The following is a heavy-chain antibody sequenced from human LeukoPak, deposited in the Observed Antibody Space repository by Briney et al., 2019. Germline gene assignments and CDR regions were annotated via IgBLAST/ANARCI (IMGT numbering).Heavy chain of an antibody. J-gene: IGHJ4*02. CDR3: ARTNGGSYQEFDY. D-gene: IGHD1-26*01. CDR1: GGSISSGAYY. V-gene: IGHV4-31*03. CDR2: AYSNGNT. Sequence: PSQTPSLTCTVSGGSISSGAYYWSWVRQRPGKGLEWIGYAYSNGNTYDNPSLRSRITISVDTSKNQVSLKLKSVTAADTAVYYCARTNGGSYQEFDYWGQGALVTVSS.